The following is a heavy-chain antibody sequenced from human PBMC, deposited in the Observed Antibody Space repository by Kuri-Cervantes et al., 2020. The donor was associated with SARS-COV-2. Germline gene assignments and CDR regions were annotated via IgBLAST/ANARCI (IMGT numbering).Heavy chain of an antibody. D-gene: IGHD3-3*01. J-gene: IGHJ5*02. CDR2: IYYSGST. CDR3: ARQMMSSITIFGVVITRNWFDP. Sequence: SETLSLTCTVSGGSISSSSYYWVWIRQPPGKGLEWIGSIYYSGSTYYNPSLKSRVTISVDTSKNQFSLKLSSVTAADTAVYYCARQMMSSITIFGVVITRNWFDPWGQGTLVTVSS. CDR1: GGSISSSSYY. V-gene: IGHV4-39*01.